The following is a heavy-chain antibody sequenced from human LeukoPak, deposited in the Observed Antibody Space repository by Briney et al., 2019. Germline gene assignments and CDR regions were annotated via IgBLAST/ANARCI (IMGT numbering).Heavy chain of an antibody. CDR1: GDSVSSNSAA. D-gene: IGHD2-2*01. CDR2: TYYRSKWYN. V-gene: IGHV6-1*01. Sequence: SQTLSLTCAISGDSVSSNSAAWNWIRQSPSRGLEWLGRTYYRSKWYNDYAVSVKSRITINPDTSKNQFSLQLNSVTPEDTAVYYCARGGYCSSTSCWWDYYYGMDVWGQGTTVTVSS. CDR3: ARGGYCSSTSCWWDYYYGMDV. J-gene: IGHJ6*02.